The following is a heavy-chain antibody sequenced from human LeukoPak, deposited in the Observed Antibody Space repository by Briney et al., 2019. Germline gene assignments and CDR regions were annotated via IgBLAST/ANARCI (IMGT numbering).Heavy chain of an antibody. Sequence: WGSLRLSCAASGFTFSSYSMNWVRQAPGKGLEWVSSISSSSSYIYYADSVKGRFTISRDNAKNSLYLQMNGLRAEDTAVYYCASSTILGFDYWGQGTLVTVSS. J-gene: IGHJ4*02. V-gene: IGHV3-21*01. D-gene: IGHD3-3*01. CDR3: ASSTILGFDY. CDR2: ISSSSSYI. CDR1: GFTFSSYS.